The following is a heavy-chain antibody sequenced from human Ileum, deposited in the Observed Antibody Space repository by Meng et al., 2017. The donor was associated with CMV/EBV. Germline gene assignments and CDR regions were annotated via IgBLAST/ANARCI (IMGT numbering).Heavy chain of an antibody. CDR3: ARGDGSIHASRLLDY. D-gene: IGHD2-15*01. CDR1: GFTFSTYW. J-gene: IGHJ4*02. CDR2: IRQDGSDK. V-gene: IGHV3-7*01. Sequence: GESLKISCAASGFTFSTYWMSWVRQALGYGLEWVANIRQDGSDKYYVDSVRGRFTISRDNAQNSLYLQINSLRAEDSAVYYCARGDGSIHASRLLDYWGQGTQVT.